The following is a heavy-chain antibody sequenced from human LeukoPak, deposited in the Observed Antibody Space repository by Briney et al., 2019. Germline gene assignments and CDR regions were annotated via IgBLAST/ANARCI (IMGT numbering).Heavy chain of an antibody. CDR3: AKDSSDYYFDY. J-gene: IGHJ4*02. V-gene: IGHV3-48*01. CDR2: ISSSGSTI. D-gene: IGHD3-22*01. CDR1: GFTFSSYE. Sequence: GGSLRLSCAASGFTFSSYEMNWVRQAPGKGLEWVSYISSSGSTIYYADSVKGRFTISRDNSKNTLYVQMNSLRADDTAVYYCAKDSSDYYFDYWGQGTLVTVSS.